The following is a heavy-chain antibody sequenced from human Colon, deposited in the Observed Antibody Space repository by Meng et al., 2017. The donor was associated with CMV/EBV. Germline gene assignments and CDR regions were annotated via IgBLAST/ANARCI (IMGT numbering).Heavy chain of an antibody. Sequence: GESLKISCADSGLSFSFFTMIWVRQAPGKGLEWVSSISPSGDYIHYADSLKGRFTISRDNTKNSLYLQMNSLRADDTAVYYCARESSGGGFDPWGQGTLVTVSS. V-gene: IGHV3-21*06. J-gene: IGHJ5*02. CDR2: ISPSGDYI. CDR3: ARESSGGGFDP. CDR1: GLSFSFFT. D-gene: IGHD1-1*01.